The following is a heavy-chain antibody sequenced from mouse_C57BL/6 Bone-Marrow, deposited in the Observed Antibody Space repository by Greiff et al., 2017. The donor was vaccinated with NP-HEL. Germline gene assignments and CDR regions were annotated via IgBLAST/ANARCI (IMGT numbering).Heavy chain of an antibody. J-gene: IGHJ4*01. CDR1: GFTFNTYA. Sequence: GGGLVQPKGSLKFSCAASGFTFNTYAMHWVRLAPGKGLEWVARIRSKSSNYAIYYADSVKDRFTISRDSSQSILYLQMNNLKTEDTAMYYCVRGGKGAMDYWGRGTAVTVSS. CDR2: IRSKSSNYAI. D-gene: IGHD2-1*01. V-gene: IGHV10-3*01. CDR3: VRGGKGAMDY.